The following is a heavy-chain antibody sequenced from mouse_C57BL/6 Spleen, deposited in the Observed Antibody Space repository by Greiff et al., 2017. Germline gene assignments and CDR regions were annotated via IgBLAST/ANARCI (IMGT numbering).Heavy chain of an antibody. CDR3: ARVYYYGSRTYYYAMDY. CDR2: IHPNSGST. D-gene: IGHD1-1*01. CDR1: GYTFTSYW. V-gene: IGHV1-64*01. J-gene: IGHJ4*01. Sequence: VQLQESGAELVKPGASVKLSCKASGYTFTSYWMHWVKQRPGQGLEWIGMIHPNSGSTNYNEKFKSKATLTVDKSSSTAYMQLSSLTSEDSAVYYCARVYYYGSRTYYYAMDYWGQGTSVTVSS.